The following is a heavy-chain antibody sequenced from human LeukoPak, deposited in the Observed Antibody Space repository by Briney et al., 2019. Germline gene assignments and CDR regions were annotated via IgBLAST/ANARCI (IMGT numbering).Heavy chain of an antibody. CDR2: IFYSGST. D-gene: IGHD5-12*01. CDR3: ARGSGYDSLDY. V-gene: IGHV4-59*12. Sequence: KPSETLSLTCTVSGGSISSYCWSWIRQPPGKGLEWIGYIFYSGSTNYNPSLKSRVTISVDTSKNQFSLKLSSVTAADTAVYYCARGSGYDSLDYWGQGTLVTVSS. J-gene: IGHJ4*02. CDR1: GGSISSYC.